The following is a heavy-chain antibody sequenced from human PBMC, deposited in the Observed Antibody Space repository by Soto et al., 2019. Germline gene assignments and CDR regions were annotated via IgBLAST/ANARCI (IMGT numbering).Heavy chain of an antibody. Sequence: PGGSLRLSCAASGFTLSSYAMSWVRQAPGKGLEWVSAISGSGGSTYYADSVKGRFTISRDNSKNTLYLQMNSLRAEDTAVYYCSIAARPSVQYYYYGMDVWGQGTTVTVSS. D-gene: IGHD6-6*01. V-gene: IGHV3-23*01. CDR2: ISGSGGST. CDR1: GFTLSSYA. J-gene: IGHJ6*02. CDR3: SIAARPSVQYYYYGMDV.